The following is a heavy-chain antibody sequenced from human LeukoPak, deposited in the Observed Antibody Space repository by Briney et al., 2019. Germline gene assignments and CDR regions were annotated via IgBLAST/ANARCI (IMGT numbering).Heavy chain of an antibody. CDR1: GGSFSGYY. V-gene: IGHV4-34*01. D-gene: IGHD3-22*01. J-gene: IGHJ4*02. CDR2: INHSGST. Sequence: SETLSLTCAVYGGSFSGYYRSWIRQPPGKGLEWIGEINHSGSTNYNPSLKSRVTISVDTSKNQFSLKLSSVTAADTAVYYCARGVLMGSGYYYAEYAYWGQGTLVTVSS. CDR3: ARGVLMGSGYYYAEYAY.